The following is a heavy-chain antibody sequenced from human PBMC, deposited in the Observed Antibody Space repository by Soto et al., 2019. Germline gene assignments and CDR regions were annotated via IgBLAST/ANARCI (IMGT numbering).Heavy chain of an antibody. V-gene: IGHV2-26*01. CDR2: ISAHDEK. CDR1: GYSLSHPRMG. CDR3: ARVLYSGMEV. J-gene: IGHJ6*02. Sequence: QVTLKESGPVLVKPTETLTLTCTVSGYSLSHPRMGVSWIRQPPGKALEWLAHISAHDEKSYSTSLMTRLTSSQDTSKSQVVLTMTNMYPVDTATYYCARVLYSGMEVWGQGTTVTVSS.